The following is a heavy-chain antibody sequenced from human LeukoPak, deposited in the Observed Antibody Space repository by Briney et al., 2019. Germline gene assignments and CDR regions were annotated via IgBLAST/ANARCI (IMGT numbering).Heavy chain of an antibody. CDR2: VSRSGSTT. CDR1: GFSFSSFE. CDR3: VKSTVTNYFDD. D-gene: IGHD4-17*01. V-gene: IGHV3-48*03. J-gene: IGHJ4*02. Sequence: PGGSLRLSCAASGFSFSSFEMNWVRQAPGKGLEWVSYVSRSGSTTYYADSVKGRFTISRDNAKNSLYLQMNSLRSEDTVVYYCVKSTVTNYFDDWGQGTLVTVSS.